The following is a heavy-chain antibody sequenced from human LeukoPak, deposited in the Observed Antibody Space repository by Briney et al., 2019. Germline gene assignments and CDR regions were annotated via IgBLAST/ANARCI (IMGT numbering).Heavy chain of an antibody. V-gene: IGHV4-59*12. Sequence: SETLSLTCTVSGGSISSYYWSWIRQPPGKGLEWIGSIYHSGSTYYNPSLKSRVTISVDTSKNQFSLKLGSLTAADTAVYYCARRITGILAPFDYWGQGTLITVSS. J-gene: IGHJ4*02. CDR3: ARRITGILAPFDY. CDR1: GGSISSYY. CDR2: IYHSGST. D-gene: IGHD1-20*01.